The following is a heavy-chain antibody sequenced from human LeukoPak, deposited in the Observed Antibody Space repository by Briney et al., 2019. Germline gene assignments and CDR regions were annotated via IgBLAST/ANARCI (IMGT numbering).Heavy chain of an antibody. CDR1: GFTFSSYS. D-gene: IGHD6-19*01. J-gene: IGHJ5*02. V-gene: IGHV3-21*04. CDR3: AREDSSGWALNWFEP. CDR2: ISSSSSYI. Sequence: KTGGSLRPSCAASGFTFSSYSMNWVRQAPGKGLEWVSSISSSSSYIYYADSVKGRFTISRDNAKNSLYLQMNSLRAEDTAVYYCAREDSSGWALNWFEPWGQGTLVTVSS.